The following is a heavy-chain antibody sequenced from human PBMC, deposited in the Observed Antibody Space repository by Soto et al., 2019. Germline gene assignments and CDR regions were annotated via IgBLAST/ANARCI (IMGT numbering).Heavy chain of an antibody. V-gene: IGHV3-33*01. CDR3: ARGQFGETYYYYYMDV. J-gene: IGHJ6*03. CDR2: IWYDGSNK. D-gene: IGHD3-10*01. CDR1: GFTFSSYG. Sequence: GGSLRLSCAASGFTFSSYGMHWVRQAPGKGLEWVAVIWYDGSNKYYADSVKGRFTISRDNSKNTLYLQMNSLRAEDTAVYYCARGQFGETYYYYYMDVWGKGTTVTVSS.